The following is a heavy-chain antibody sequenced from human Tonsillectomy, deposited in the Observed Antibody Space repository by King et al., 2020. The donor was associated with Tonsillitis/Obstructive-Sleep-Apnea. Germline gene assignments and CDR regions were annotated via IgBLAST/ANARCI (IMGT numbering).Heavy chain of an antibody. Sequence: QLVQSGAEVKKPGSSVKVSCKASGGTFSSYAISWVRQAPGQGLEWMGGIIPVLGTPNYAQKFQGRVTITADESTSTVYMELSSLRSEDTAVYYCASSAGGVIVVLPITNLHYYYMDVWGKGTTVTVSS. CDR2: IIPVLGTP. V-gene: IGHV1-69*01. J-gene: IGHJ6*03. CDR3: ASSAGGVIVVLPITNLHYYYMDV. CDR1: GGTFSSYA. D-gene: IGHD2-2*01.